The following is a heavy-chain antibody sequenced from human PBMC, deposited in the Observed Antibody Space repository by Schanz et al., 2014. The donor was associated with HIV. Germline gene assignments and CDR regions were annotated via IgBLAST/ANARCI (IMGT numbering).Heavy chain of an antibody. J-gene: IGHJ6*02. CDR2: ISYDGRNK. V-gene: IGHV3-30*18. D-gene: IGHD3-22*01. CDR3: AKDRNYYDSKYIGKGNYYYYYGMDD. Sequence: VAVISYDGRNKHYAESVKGRFTISRDNSKNTLYLQMKSLRAEDTAVYYCAKDRNYYDSKYIGKGNYYYYYGMDDWGQGTTVTVS.